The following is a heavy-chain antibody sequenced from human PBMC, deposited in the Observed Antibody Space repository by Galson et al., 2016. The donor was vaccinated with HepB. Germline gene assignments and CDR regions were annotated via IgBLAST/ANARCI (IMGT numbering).Heavy chain of an antibody. CDR3: ARADSSSYVYYFQH. J-gene: IGHJ1*01. Sequence: SVKVSCKASGGTFSSYAFSWVRQAPGQGLEWMGGIIPILNTAKYAQKFQGRVTTTADESSSNAYMELSSLRSEDTAVYYCARADSSSYVYYFQHWGQGTLVTVSS. CDR1: GGTFSSYA. CDR2: IIPILNTA. V-gene: IGHV1-69*13. D-gene: IGHD3-22*01.